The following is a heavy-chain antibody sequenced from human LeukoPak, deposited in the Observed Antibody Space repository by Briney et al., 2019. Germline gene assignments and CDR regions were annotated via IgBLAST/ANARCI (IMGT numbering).Heavy chain of an antibody. V-gene: IGHV4-4*02. CDR2: IYHSGST. Sequence: SSGTLSLTCAVSGGSISSSNWWSWVRQPPGKGLEWIGEIYHSGSTNYNPSLKSRVTISVDKSKNQFSLKLSSVTAADTAAYYCARESGGFFRYYYYGMDVWGKGTTVTVSS. D-gene: IGHD3-3*01. J-gene: IGHJ6*04. CDR3: ARESGGFFRYYYYGMDV. CDR1: GGSISSSNW.